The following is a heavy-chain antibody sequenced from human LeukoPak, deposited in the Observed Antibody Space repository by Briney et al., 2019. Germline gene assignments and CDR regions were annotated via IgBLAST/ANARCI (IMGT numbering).Heavy chain of an antibody. CDR3: ARGAGEVNVWGSFRLGGFDY. J-gene: IGHJ4*02. CDR1: GFTFSSYG. V-gene: IGHV3-30*03. D-gene: IGHD3-16*02. CDR2: ISYNGRNA. Sequence: GGSLRLSCAASGFTFSSYGMHWVRQAPGKGLEWVAVISYNGRNAYYADSVKGRFTISRDNSKNTLYLQMNSLRAEDTAVYYCARGAGEVNVWGSFRLGGFDYWGQGTLVTVSS.